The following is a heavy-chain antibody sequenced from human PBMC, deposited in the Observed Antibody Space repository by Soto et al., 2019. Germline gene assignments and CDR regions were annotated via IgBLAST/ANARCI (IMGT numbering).Heavy chain of an antibody. CDR3: ARDLANWYFDL. J-gene: IGHJ2*01. V-gene: IGHV3-23*01. Sequence: GGSLRLSCAASGFTFSSHAMSWVRQAPGKGLEVVSGISGSSGSSFYADSVKGRFTISRDNSKNTLYLQMNSLRVEDTALYYCARDLANWYFDLWGRGTLVTVSS. CDR1: GFTFSSHA. CDR2: ISGSSGSS.